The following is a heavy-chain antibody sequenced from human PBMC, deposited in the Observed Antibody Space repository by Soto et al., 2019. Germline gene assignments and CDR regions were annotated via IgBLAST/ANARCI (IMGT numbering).Heavy chain of an antibody. CDR2: ISYDGSSK. Sequence: QVQLVESGGGVVQPGGSLRLSCAASGFTFSRYGMHWARQAPGKGPEWVAGISYDGSSKYYADSVKGLFTISRDNSKNTVYLEMNSLRVEDTAVYYCASGHGLVVVPATPWDYCAMAVWGQGTTVIVSS. CDR1: GFTFSRYG. CDR3: ASGHGLVVVPATPWDYCAMAV. J-gene: IGHJ6*02. V-gene: IGHV3-30*03. D-gene: IGHD2-15*01.